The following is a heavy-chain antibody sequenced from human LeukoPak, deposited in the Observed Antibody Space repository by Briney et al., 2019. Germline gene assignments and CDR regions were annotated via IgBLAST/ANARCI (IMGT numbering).Heavy chain of an antibody. V-gene: IGHV3-11*04. CDR2: ISSSGSTI. CDR1: VFTFSDYY. CDR3: AKDGYCSGGSCYSGGTSPIDY. Sequence: TGGSLRLSCAASVFTFSDYYMSWIRQAPGKGLEWVSYISSSGSTIYYADSVKGRFTISRDNAKNSLYVQMNSLRAEDTAVYYCAKDGYCSGGSCYSGGTSPIDYWGQGTLVTVSS. J-gene: IGHJ4*02. D-gene: IGHD2-15*01.